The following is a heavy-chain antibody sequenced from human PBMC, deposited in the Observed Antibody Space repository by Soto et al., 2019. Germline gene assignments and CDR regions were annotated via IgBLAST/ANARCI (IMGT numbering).Heavy chain of an antibody. CDR2: ISGSGGST. J-gene: IGHJ4*02. D-gene: IGHD3-22*01. V-gene: IGHV3-23*01. CDR1: GFTFSSYA. Sequence: PGGSLRLSCAASGFTFSSYAMSWVRQAPGKGLEWVSAISGSGGSTYYADSVKGRFTISRDNSKNTLYLQMNSLRAEDTAVYYCARDGITMMVVVITLDYWGQGTLVTVSS. CDR3: ARDGITMMVVVITLDY.